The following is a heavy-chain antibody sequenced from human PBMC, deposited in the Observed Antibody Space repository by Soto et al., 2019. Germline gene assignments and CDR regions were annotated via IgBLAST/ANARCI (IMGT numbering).Heavy chain of an antibody. CDR1: GYTCTSYG. D-gene: IGHD1-26*01. J-gene: IGHJ2*01. CDR3: ARSWYSTTRYFDF. Sequence: QVQLVQSGPEVKRPGASVKVSCKPSGYTCTSYGISWVRQAPGQGLEWRGWISAHNGNTNYAQKVQGRVTMTTDTSTSTAYMELTSLRSDDTAVYYCARSWYSTTRYFDFWGRGTLVTVSS. V-gene: IGHV1-18*01. CDR2: ISAHNGNT.